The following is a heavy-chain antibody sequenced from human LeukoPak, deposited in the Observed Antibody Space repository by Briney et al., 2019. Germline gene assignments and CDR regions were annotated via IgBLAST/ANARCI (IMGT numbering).Heavy chain of an antibody. Sequence: PGGSLRLSCAASGFTFSSYEMNWVRQAPGKGLEWLSYISGSGSAIYYADSVNGRFTISRDNAKNSLFLQMNSLRAEDTAVYYCARDGGGFYSSPFDYWGQGTLVTVSS. V-gene: IGHV3-48*03. CDR1: GFTFSSYE. CDR3: ARDGGGFYSSPFDY. J-gene: IGHJ4*02. CDR2: ISGSGSAI. D-gene: IGHD2-15*01.